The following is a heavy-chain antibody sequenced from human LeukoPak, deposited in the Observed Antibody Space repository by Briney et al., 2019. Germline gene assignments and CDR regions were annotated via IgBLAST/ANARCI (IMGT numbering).Heavy chain of an antibody. CDR2: INPNSGGT. CDR3: ARPSSRKVTKNWFDP. J-gene: IGHJ5*02. V-gene: IGHV1-2*02. CDR1: GYTFTGYY. Sequence: ASVKVSCKASGYTFTGYYMHWVRQAPGQGLEWMGWINPNSGGTNYAQKFQGRVTMTRDTSISTAYMELSRLRSDDTAVYYCARPSSRKVTKNWFDPWGQGTLVTVSS.